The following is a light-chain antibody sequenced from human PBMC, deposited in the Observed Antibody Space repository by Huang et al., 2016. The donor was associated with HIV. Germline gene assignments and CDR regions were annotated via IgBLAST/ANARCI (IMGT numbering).Light chain of an antibody. CDR3: QQYYSWPRT. Sequence: EIILTQSPATLSEFPGKSATLSCRASQSVADNLAWFQQKPDQPPRLLISGGSTRASGGPARFSGSGSGAGYTLTISILQSEDFATYYCQQYYSWPRTFGQGTRV. CDR2: GGS. J-gene: IGKJ1*01. CDR1: QSVADN. V-gene: IGKV3-15*01.